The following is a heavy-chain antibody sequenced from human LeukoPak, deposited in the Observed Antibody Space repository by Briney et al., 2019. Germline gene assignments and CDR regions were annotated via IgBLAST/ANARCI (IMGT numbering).Heavy chain of an antibody. V-gene: IGHV3-30*03. CDR2: ISYDGTNK. CDR1: GFTFSSYG. CDR3: ARAVGWLQSLDY. D-gene: IGHD5-24*01. J-gene: IGHJ4*02. Sequence: GGSLRLSCAASGFTFSSYGMHWVRQAPGKGLEWVAVISYDGTNKYYADSVKGRFTISRDSSKNTLYLQMNSLRDEDTAVYYCARAVGWLQSLDYWGQGTLVTVSS.